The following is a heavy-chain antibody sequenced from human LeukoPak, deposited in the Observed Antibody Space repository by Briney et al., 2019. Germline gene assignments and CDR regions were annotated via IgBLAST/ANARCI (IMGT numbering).Heavy chain of an antibody. V-gene: IGHV3-30*18. Sequence: PGGSLRLSCAASGFTFSSYGMHWVRQAPGKGLEWVAVISYDGSNKYYADSVKGRFTISRDNSKNTLYLQMNSLRAEDTAVYHCAKDLDSYDSSGPFDYWGQGTLVTVSS. J-gene: IGHJ4*02. D-gene: IGHD3-22*01. CDR1: GFTFSSYG. CDR3: AKDLDSYDSSGPFDY. CDR2: ISYDGSNK.